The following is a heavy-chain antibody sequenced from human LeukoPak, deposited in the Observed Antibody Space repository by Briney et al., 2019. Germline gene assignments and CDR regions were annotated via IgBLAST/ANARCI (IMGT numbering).Heavy chain of an antibody. V-gene: IGHV3-30*18. J-gene: IGHJ3*02. CDR1: GFTFSSYG. Sequence: PSGRSLRLSCAAPGFTFSSYGMHWVRQAPGKGLEWVAVISYDGSNKYYADSVKGRFTISRDNSKNTLYLQMNSLRAEDTAVYYCAKDALHCGGDCYHPGAFDIWGQGTTVTVSS. CDR3: AKDALHCGGDCYHPGAFDI. D-gene: IGHD2-21*02. CDR2: ISYDGSNK.